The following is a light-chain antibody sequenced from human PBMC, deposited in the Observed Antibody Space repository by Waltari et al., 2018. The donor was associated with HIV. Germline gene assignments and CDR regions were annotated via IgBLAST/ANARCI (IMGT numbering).Light chain of an antibody. Sequence: QYVLTQPPSASGTPGQRVTISCSGRSSNIGSNFVSWYQQFPGAPPRLLIYRNNPRPSGVPDRFSGSKSGTSASLDISGLRPEDEADYYCATWDDSLTGVVFGGGTKVTVL. CDR3: ATWDDSLTGVV. J-gene: IGLJ2*01. CDR2: RNN. V-gene: IGLV1-47*01. CDR1: SSNIGSNF.